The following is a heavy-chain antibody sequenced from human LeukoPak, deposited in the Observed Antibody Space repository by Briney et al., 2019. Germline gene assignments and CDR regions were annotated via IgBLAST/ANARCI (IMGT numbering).Heavy chain of an antibody. V-gene: IGHV3-23*01. CDR1: GFTFSSFA. D-gene: IGHD2-2*01. J-gene: IGHJ6*02. CDR2: ISASGSPT. Sequence: HPGGSLRLSCAASGFTFSSFAMTWVRQAPGKRLEWVSLISASGSPTYYADSVKGRFTISRDNSKNTLYLQMNSLRADDTAVYYCAVYCSSTSCYHEAIYYGMDVWGQGTTVTVSS. CDR3: AVYCSSTSCYHEAIYYGMDV.